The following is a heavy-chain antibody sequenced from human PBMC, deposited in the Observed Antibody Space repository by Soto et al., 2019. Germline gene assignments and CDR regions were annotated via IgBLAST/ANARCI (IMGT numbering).Heavy chain of an antibody. CDR2: ISSSSSYI. CDR3: ARGSHVEMATDYYYYYGMDV. D-gene: IGHD5-12*01. CDR1: GFTFSSYS. Sequence: PVGSLRLSCAASGFTFSSYSMNWVRQAPGKGLEWVSSISSSSSYIYYADSVKGRFTISRDNAKNSLYLQMNSLRAEDTAVYYCARGSHVEMATDYYYYYGMDVWGQGTTVTFSS. V-gene: IGHV3-21*01. J-gene: IGHJ6*02.